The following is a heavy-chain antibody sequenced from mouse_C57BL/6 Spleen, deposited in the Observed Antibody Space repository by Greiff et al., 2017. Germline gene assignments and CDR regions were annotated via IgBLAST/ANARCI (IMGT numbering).Heavy chain of an antibody. D-gene: IGHD2-5*01. Sequence: QVQLQQSGAELVKPGASVKISCKASGYAFSSYWMNWVKQRPGKGLEWIGQIYPGDGDTNYNGKFKGKATMTADKSSSTAYRQLISLTSEDSSVYFCARGGVYSKSAMDYWGQGASVTVSS. CDR3: ARGGVYSKSAMDY. V-gene: IGHV1-80*01. CDR2: IYPGDGDT. CDR1: GYAFSSYW. J-gene: IGHJ4*01.